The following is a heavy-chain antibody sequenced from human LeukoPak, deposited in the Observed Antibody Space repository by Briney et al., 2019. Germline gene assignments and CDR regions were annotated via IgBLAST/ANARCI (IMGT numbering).Heavy chain of an antibody. CDR3: ARRNTTVTTPFDY. V-gene: IGHV3-21*01. J-gene: IGHJ4*02. Sequence: GGSLRLSCAASGFTFSSYSMTWVRQAPRKGLEWVSSISSSSSYIYYADSVKGRFTISRDNAKNSLYLQMNSLRAEDTAVYYCARRNTTVTTPFDYWGQGTLVTVSS. CDR2: ISSSSSYI. D-gene: IGHD4-17*01. CDR1: GFTFSSYS.